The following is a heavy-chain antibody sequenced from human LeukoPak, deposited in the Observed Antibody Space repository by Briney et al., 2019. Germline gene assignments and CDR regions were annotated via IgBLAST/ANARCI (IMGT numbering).Heavy chain of an antibody. CDR1: GYTFTSYD. J-gene: IGHJ4*02. V-gene: IGHV1-2*02. CDR2: INPNSGGT. CDR3: ARVPRMVRAPYYFDY. Sequence: GASVKVSCKASGYTFTSYDINWVRQAPGQGLEWMGWINPNSGGTNYAQKFQGRVTMTRDTSISTAYMELSRLRSDDTAVYYCARVPRMVRAPYYFDYWGQGTLVTVSS. D-gene: IGHD3-10*01.